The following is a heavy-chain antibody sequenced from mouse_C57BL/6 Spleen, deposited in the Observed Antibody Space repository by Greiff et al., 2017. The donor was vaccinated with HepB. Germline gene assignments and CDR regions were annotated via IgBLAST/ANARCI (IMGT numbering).Heavy chain of an antibody. CDR2: IYPGSGST. D-gene: IGHD4-1*01. J-gene: IGHJ2*01. CDR3: ARGGSETGTGDY. Sequence: VQLQQPGAELVKPGASVKMSCKASGYTFTSYWITWVKQRPGQGLEWIGDIYPGSGSTNYNEKFKSKATLTVDTSSSTAYMQLSSLTSEDSAVYYCARGGSETGTGDYWGQGTTLTVSS. V-gene: IGHV1-55*01. CDR1: GYTFTSYW.